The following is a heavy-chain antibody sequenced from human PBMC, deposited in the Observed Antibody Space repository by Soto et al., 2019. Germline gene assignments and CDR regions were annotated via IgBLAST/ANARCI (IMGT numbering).Heavy chain of an antibody. CDR1: GYTFTGYG. V-gene: IGHV1-18*01. CDR2: ISAYNGNT. Sequence: ASVKVSCKASGYTFTGYGITWVRQAPGQGLEWMGRISAYNGNTNYAQKLQGRVTMTTDTSTRTAYMELRSLRSDDTAVYYCASDHSSGWAYYYGMDVWGQGTTVTVSS. J-gene: IGHJ6*02. CDR3: ASDHSSGWAYYYGMDV. D-gene: IGHD6-19*01.